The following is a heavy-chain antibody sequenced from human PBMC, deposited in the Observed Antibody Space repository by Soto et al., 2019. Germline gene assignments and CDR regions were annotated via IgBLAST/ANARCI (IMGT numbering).Heavy chain of an antibody. J-gene: IGHJ6*02. CDR2: ISAYNGNT. D-gene: IGHD5-12*01. Sequence: QVQLVQSGAEVKKPGASVKVSCKASGYTFTSYGISWVRQAPGQGLEWMGWISAYNGNTNYAQKLQGRVTMTTDTARSTAYMELRSLRSDDTAVYYCARDIVGTIWYYGMDVWGQGTTVTVSS. CDR1: GYTFTSYG. CDR3: ARDIVGTIWYYGMDV. V-gene: IGHV1-18*01.